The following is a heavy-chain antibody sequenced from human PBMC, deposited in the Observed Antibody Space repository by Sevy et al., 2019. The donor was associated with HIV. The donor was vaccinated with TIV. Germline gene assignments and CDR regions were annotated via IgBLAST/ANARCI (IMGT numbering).Heavy chain of an antibody. J-gene: IGHJ4*02. D-gene: IGHD1-26*01. Sequence: GSLRLSCTASGFTFSSYAMSWVRQAPGKGLEWVSTISGSGGNRYYADSLKGRFTISRDNSRNTVLLQMTNPRAEDTAVYYCAKNRVGSYPDYWGQGTLVTVSS. CDR3: AKNRVGSYPDY. CDR2: ISGSGGNR. V-gene: IGHV3-23*01. CDR1: GFTFSSYA.